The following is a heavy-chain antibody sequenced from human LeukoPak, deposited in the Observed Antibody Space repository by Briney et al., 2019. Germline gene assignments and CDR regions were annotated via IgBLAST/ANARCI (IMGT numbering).Heavy chain of an antibody. CDR1: GFTFSNYW. Sequence: GGSLRLSCGASGFTFSNYWMHWVRQAPGKGLVWVSRIKTDGSRTNYADSVKGRFTISRDNAKNTLYLQMNSLRAEDTAVYYCAKDRVAVAGSLDYWGQGTLVTVSS. CDR3: AKDRVAVAGSLDY. J-gene: IGHJ4*02. V-gene: IGHV3-74*01. D-gene: IGHD6-19*01. CDR2: IKTDGSRT.